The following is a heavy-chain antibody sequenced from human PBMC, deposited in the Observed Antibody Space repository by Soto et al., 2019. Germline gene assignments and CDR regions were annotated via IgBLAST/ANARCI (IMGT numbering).Heavy chain of an antibody. CDR1: GYTFTNYA. Sequence: ASVKVSCKASGYTFTNYAIHWVRQAPGQRLEWMGWINGGNGNTKYSQKFQDRVTITRDTSASTAYMEASRLTSEDTAVYYCARDGAVAGNINFDYWGQGTLVTVSS. D-gene: IGHD6-19*01. J-gene: IGHJ4*02. V-gene: IGHV1-3*01. CDR3: ARDGAVAGNINFDY. CDR2: INGGNGNT.